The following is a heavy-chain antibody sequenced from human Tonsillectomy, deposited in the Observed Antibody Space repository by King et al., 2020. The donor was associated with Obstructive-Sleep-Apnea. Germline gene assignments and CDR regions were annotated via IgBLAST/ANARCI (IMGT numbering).Heavy chain of an antibody. D-gene: IGHD5-12*01. CDR2: MYYSGNT. V-gene: IGHV4-59*08. CDR3: ARYRGLEDSGGYGDYFDY. J-gene: IGHJ4*02. CDR1: ADSISNYY. Sequence: QLQESGPGLVKPSETLSLTCTVSADSISNYYWSWIRQPPGEGLELIGYMYYSGNTNYNPSLKSRVSISVDTSKIQFSLRLSSVTAAETAVYYCARYRGLEDSGGYGDYFDYWGQGTLVTVFS.